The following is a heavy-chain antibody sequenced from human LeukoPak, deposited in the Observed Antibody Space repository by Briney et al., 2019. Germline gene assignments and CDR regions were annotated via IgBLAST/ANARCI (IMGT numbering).Heavy chain of an antibody. V-gene: IGHV1-2*04. J-gene: IGHJ4*02. CDR2: INPNSGGT. CDR3: ARDCSGGSCYSGGFDY. D-gene: IGHD2-15*01. CDR1: GYTFTGYY. Sequence: ASVKVSCKASGYTFTGYYMHWVRQAPGQGLEWMGWINPNSGGTNYAQKFQGWVTMTRDTSISTAYMELSRLRSDDTAVYYCARDCSGGSCYSGGFDYWGQRTLVTVSS.